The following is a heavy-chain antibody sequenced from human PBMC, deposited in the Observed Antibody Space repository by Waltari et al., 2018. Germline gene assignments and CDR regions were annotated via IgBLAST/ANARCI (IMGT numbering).Heavy chain of an antibody. V-gene: IGHV4-39*07. CDR2: IYYSGST. Sequence: QLQLQESGPGLVKPSETLSLTCTVSGGSISSSSYYWGWIRQPPGKGLEWIGSIYYSGSTYDYPALRSRVTISVDTSKNQFSLKLSSVTAADTAVYYCARGGHDYGGNWDAFDIWGQGTMVTVSS. D-gene: IGHD4-17*01. CDR3: ARGGHDYGGNWDAFDI. J-gene: IGHJ3*02. CDR1: GGSISSSSYY.